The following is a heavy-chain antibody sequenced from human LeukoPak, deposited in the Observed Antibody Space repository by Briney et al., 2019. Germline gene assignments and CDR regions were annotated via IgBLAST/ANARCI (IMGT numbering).Heavy chain of an antibody. V-gene: IGHV3-66*01. D-gene: IGHD5-18*01. CDR1: GFAVSNNY. CDR3: ARDPPAVTANTYG. J-gene: IGHJ4*02. CDR2: IYSGGTT. Sequence: GGSLRLSCAASGFAVSNNYMNWVRQAPGKGLEWVSLIYSGGTTYYADSVKGRFTISRDGSKNTLYLQMNSLRVEDTAVYYCARDPPAVTANTYGWGQGTLVTVSS.